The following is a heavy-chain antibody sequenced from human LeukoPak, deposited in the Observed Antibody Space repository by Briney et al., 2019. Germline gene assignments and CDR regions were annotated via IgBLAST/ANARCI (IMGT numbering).Heavy chain of an antibody. V-gene: IGHV3-23*01. CDR1: GFTFSTYG. CDR3: GKDLIPSAGTTCDY. D-gene: IGHD1-1*01. J-gene: IGHJ4*01. CDR2: TSDTGGHT. Sequence: GGSLRLSCVTSGFTFSTYGMTWVRQTPGKGLEWVSSTSDTGGHTYYADPVKGRFTTSRDNSKNTLYLQMKSLRAEDTALYYCGKDLIPSAGTTCDYWGHGTLVTVSS.